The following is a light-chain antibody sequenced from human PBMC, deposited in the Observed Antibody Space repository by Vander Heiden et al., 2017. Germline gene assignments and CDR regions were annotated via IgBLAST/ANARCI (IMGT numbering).Light chain of an antibody. CDR2: DAS. CDR3: QQGET. V-gene: IGKV1-5*01. J-gene: IGKJ1*01. Sequence: DIQITQSPSTLSASVGDRVTITCRASQSISSWLAWYQQKPGKAPKLLIYDASSLESGVPSRFSGSGSGTEFTLTISSLQPDDFATYYCQQGETFGQGTKVEIK. CDR1: QSISSW.